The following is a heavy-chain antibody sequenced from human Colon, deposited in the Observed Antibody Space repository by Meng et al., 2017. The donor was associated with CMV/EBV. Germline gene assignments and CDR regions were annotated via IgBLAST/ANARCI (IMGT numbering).Heavy chain of an antibody. CDR1: GYTFTSYA. CDR3: ARGSGYDFWSGYTLDWFDP. CDR2: SNAGNGNT. D-gene: IGHD3-3*01. Sequence: ASVKVSCKASGYTFTSYAMHWVRQAPGQRLEWMGWSNAGNGNTKYSQEFQGRVTITRNTSISTAYMELSSLRSEDTAVYYCARGSGYDFWSGYTLDWFDPWGQGTLVTVSS. J-gene: IGHJ5*02. V-gene: IGHV1-3*02.